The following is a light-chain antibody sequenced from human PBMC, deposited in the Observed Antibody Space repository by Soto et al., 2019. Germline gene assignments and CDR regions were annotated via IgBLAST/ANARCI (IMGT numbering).Light chain of an antibody. J-gene: IGKJ3*01. CDR1: QGIGNQ. CDR2: DAS. CDR3: QQYDSYPYT. V-gene: IGKV1-16*02. Sequence: DIQMTQSPFSLSASIGDRVTITCRASQGIGNQLGWYQQKPGKAPKSLIYDASSLQSGVPSKFSGSGSGTDFTLTISSLQSEDFATYYCQQYDSYPYTFGPGTTVDIK.